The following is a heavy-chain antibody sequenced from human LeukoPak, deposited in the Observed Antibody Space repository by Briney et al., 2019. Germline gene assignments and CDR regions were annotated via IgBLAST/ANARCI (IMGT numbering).Heavy chain of an antibody. J-gene: IGHJ5*02. Sequence: SETLSLTCTVSGGSISSYYWSWIRQPAGKGLEWIGRIYTSGSTNYNPSLKSRVTMSVDTSKNQFSLKLSSVTAADTAVYYCARAKGGVGATMSWFDPWGQGTLVTVSS. V-gene: IGHV4-4*07. CDR1: GGSISSYY. CDR2: IYTSGST. D-gene: IGHD1-26*01. CDR3: ARAKGGVGATMSWFDP.